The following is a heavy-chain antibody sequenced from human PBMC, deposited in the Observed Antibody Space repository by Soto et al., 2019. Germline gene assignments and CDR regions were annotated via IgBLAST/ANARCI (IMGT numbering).Heavy chain of an antibody. J-gene: IGHJ4*02. D-gene: IGHD3-9*01. CDR1: GFTFTAFA. CDR2: ISYDGRQS. CDR3: AKDRYFGSYYVDY. Sequence: QVQLVESGGGVVQPGTSLRLSCAASGFTFTAFAVHWVRQAPGKGLEWVGVISYDGRQSRYADSVKGRLTLSRDDSKNTVFLQMNSLTTEDTAIYYCAKDRYFGSYYVDYWGQGTRVTVSS. V-gene: IGHV3-30*04.